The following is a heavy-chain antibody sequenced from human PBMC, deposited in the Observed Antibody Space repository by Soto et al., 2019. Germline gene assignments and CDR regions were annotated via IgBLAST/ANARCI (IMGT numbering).Heavy chain of an antibody. Sequence: QVQLVESGGGMVQPGWSLRLSCAASGLTFSAAGMHWVRQAPGKGLEWVAVIANDGRSECDADAAKGRFTTSRDNSQNRLYPQMNGLRADETAGYCCAQDKGRTAIDSWGQGTLVGVSS. CDR1: GLTFSAAG. CDR3: AQDKGRTAIDS. V-gene: IGHV3-30*18. CDR2: IANDGRSE. J-gene: IGHJ4*02.